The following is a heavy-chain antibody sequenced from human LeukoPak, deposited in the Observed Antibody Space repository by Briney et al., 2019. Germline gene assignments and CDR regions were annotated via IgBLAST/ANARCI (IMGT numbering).Heavy chain of an antibody. CDR2: ISAYNGNT. V-gene: IGHV1-18*01. Sequence: ASVKVSCKASGYTFTSYGISWVRQAPGQGLGWMGWISAYNGNTNYAQKLQGRVTMTTDTSTSTAYMELRSLRSDDTAVYYCARTPRLLQSSIAAAGRGFDPWGQGTLVTVSS. CDR3: ARTPRLLQSSIAAAGRGFDP. D-gene: IGHD6-13*01. CDR1: GYTFTSYG. J-gene: IGHJ5*02.